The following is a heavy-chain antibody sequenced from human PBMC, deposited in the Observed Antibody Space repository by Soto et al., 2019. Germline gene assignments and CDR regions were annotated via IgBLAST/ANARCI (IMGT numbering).Heavy chain of an antibody. D-gene: IGHD6-6*01. CDR2: INHSGST. CDR3: ARGNGDPHWSIAARRYYYYYYMDV. Sequence: SETLSLTCAVYGGSFSGYYWSWIRQPPGKGLEWIGEINHSGSTNYNPSLKSRVTISVDTSKNQFSLKLSSVTAADTAVYYCARGNGDPHWSIAARRYYYYYYMDVWGKGTTVTVSS. CDR1: GGSFSGYY. J-gene: IGHJ6*03. V-gene: IGHV4-34*01.